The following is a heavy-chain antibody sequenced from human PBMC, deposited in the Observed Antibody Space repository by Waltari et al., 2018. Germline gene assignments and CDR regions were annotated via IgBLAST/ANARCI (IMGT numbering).Heavy chain of an antibody. V-gene: IGHV3-74*01. Sequence: EVQLVESGGGLVQPGGSLRLSCAVSGVTFSETWIHWVRQTPGKGLMWVSRINPDGRTTNYADSVTGRFTISRDNAKNMVYLQMHSLGAEDTAVYYCATAGNYRFDFWGQGTLVTVSP. CDR2: INPDGRTT. D-gene: IGHD1-26*01. CDR1: GVTFSETW. CDR3: ATAGNYRFDF. J-gene: IGHJ4*02.